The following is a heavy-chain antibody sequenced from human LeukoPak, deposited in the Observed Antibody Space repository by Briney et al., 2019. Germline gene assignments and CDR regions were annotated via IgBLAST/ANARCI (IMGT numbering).Heavy chain of an antibody. CDR3: AKTISGWYDFDY. CDR1: GFTFDDYA. CDR2: ISWNSGSI. D-gene: IGHD6-19*01. J-gene: IGHJ4*02. V-gene: IGHV3-9*01. Sequence: GGSLRLSCAASGFTFDDYAMHWVRHAPGKGLEWVSGISWNSGSIGYADSVKGRFTISRDNAKNSLYLQMNSLRAEDTALYYCAKTISGWYDFDYWGQGTLVTVSS.